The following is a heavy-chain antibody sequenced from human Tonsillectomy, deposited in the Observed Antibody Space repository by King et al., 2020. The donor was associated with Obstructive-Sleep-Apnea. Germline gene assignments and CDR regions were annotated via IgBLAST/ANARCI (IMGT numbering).Heavy chain of an antibody. CDR2: IYYSGST. V-gene: IGHV4-59*08. J-gene: IGHJ4*02. CDR1: GGSISSYY. D-gene: IGHD3-3*01. Sequence: QLQESGPGLVKPSETLSLTCTVSGGSISSYYWSWIRQPPGKGLEWIGYIYYSGSTNYNPSLKSRVTISVDTSKNQFSLKLSSVTAADTAVYYCARLPIFGVVIIGFDYWGQGTLVTVSS. CDR3: ARLPIFGVVIIGFDY.